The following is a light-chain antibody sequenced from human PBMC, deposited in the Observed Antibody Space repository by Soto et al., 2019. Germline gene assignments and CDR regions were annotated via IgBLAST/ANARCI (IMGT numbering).Light chain of an antibody. CDR1: QSVTYN. CDR2: GAF. CDR3: QQYKNWPPLT. J-gene: IGKJ4*01. V-gene: IGKV3-15*01. Sequence: EIVMTQSPATLSVSPGETSTLSCRASQSVTYNLAWYQQKPGHGPRLLIYGAFTRATGIQARFSGSGSGTEFTLTISSLQSEDFAVYYCQQYKNWPPLTFGGGTKVEIK.